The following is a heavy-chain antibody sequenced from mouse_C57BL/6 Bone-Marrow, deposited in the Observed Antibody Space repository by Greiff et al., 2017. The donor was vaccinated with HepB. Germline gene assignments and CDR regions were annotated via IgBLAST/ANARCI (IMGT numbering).Heavy chain of an antibody. V-gene: IGHV4-1*01. CDR2: INPDSSTI. Sequence: EAGGVDFSRYWMSWVRRAPGKGLEWIGEINPDSSTINYAPSLKDKFIISRDNAKNTLYLQMSKVRSEDTALYYCASGEDGYDGNWGQGTLVTVSA. CDR1: GVDFSRYW. J-gene: IGHJ3*01. CDR3: ASGEDGYDGN. D-gene: IGHD2-2*01.